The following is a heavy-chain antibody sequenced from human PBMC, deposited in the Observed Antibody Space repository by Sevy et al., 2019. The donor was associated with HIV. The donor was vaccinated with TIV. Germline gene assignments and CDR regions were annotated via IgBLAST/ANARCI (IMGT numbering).Heavy chain of an antibody. V-gene: IGHV3-33*01. J-gene: IGHJ4*02. Sequence: GGSLRLSCAASGFTFSSYGMHWVRQAPGKGLEWVAVKWYDGSNKYYADSVKGRFTISRDNSKNTLYLQMNSLRAEETAVYYCARDLEWSVVVTAKFDYWGQGTLVTVSS. CDR1: GFTFSSYG. D-gene: IGHD2-21*02. CDR2: KWYDGSNK. CDR3: ARDLEWSVVVTAKFDY.